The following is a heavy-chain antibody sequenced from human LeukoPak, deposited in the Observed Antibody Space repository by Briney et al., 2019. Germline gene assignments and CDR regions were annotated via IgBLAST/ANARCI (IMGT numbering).Heavy chain of an antibody. CDR1: GASISGYY. CDR2: IYTSGST. V-gene: IGHV4-4*07. J-gene: IGHJ6*03. CDR3: ARDREVVGLTSRARYYYMDV. D-gene: IGHD1-26*01. Sequence: SETLSLTCTVSGASISGYYWSWIRQPAGKGLEWIGRIYTSGSTNYNPSLKSRVTMSVDTSKNQFSLKLSSVTAADTAVYYCARDREVVGLTSRARYYYMDVWGKGTTVTVSS.